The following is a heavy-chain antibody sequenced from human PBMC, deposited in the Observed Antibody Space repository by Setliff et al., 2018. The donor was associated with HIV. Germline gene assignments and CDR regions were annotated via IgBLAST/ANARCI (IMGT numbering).Heavy chain of an antibody. J-gene: IGHJ3*02. V-gene: IGHV1-46*01. CDR2: INPSGGST. Sequence: KVSCKASGYTFTSYYMHWVRQAPGQGLEWMGIINPSGGSTYYAQKFQGRVTMTRATSTTTVYMELTSLRSEDTAVYYCARDIAAAGNAFDMWGQGTMVTVSS. CDR3: ARDIAAAGNAFDM. CDR1: GYTFTSYY. D-gene: IGHD6-13*01.